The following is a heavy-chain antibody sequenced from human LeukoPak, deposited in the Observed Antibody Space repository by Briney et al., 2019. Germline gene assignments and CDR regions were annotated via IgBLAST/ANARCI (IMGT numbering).Heavy chain of an antibody. CDR2: ISYDGSNK. D-gene: IGHD3-3*01. CDR1: GFTFSSYG. CDR3: AGGLEWTHIAGDY. Sequence: PGRSLRLSCAASGFTFSSYGMHWVRQAPGKGLEWVAVISYDGSNKYYADSVKGRFTISRDNSKNTLYLQMNSLRVEDTAAYYCAGGLEWTHIAGDYWGQGTLVTVSS. V-gene: IGHV3-30*19. J-gene: IGHJ4*02.